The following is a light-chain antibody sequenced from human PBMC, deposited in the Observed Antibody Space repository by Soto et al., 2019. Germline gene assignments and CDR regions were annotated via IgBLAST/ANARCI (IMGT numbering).Light chain of an antibody. CDR3: QQYNSFSRT. CDR2: KAS. Sequence: DIRMTQSPSTLSASVGDRVTITCRASQSISSWLAWYQQKPGKAPKLLIYKASSLKSGVPSRFSGSGSGTEFTLTISSLQPDDFATYYCQQYNSFSRTFGQGTKVDI. V-gene: IGKV1-5*03. J-gene: IGKJ1*01. CDR1: QSISSW.